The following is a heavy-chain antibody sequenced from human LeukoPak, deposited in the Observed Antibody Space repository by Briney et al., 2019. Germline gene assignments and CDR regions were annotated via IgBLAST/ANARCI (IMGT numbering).Heavy chain of an antibody. CDR1: GFNFSNYT. D-gene: IGHD2-2*01. V-gene: IGHV3-21*01. J-gene: IGHJ4*02. CDR3: ARGYQRPDY. Sequence: GVSLRLSCAASGFNFSNYTMNWVRQAPGQGLEWFSSISSSSNNINYAESVKGRFTISRDNAMNSVHLQMNSLRVEDTAVYYCARGYQRPDYWGQGTLITVSS. CDR2: ISSSSNNI.